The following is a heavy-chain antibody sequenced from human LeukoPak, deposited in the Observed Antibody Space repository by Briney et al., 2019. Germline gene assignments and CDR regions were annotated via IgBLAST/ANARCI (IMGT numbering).Heavy chain of an antibody. CDR1: GASISSSIHY. J-gene: IGHJ5*01. Sequence: SETLSLTCAVSGASISSSIHYWGWVRQPPGKGLEWIGSAYYNGGTHYNPSLETRLTISVDPSNTRFSLKLNSVTAADTAVFYCARVTTGSTTLDSWGQGILVTVSS. CDR3: ARVTTGSTTLDS. CDR2: AYYNGGT. V-gene: IGHV4-39*02. D-gene: IGHD1-1*01.